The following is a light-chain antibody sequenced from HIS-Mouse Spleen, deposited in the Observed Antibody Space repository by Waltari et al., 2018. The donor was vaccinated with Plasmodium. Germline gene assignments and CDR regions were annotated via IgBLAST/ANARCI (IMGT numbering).Light chain of an antibody. V-gene: IGLV3-1*01. CDR1: KLGDKS. Sequence: SYELTQPPSVSVSPGQQASITCPGDKLGDKSACWYQQTQGQSPVLVIYQDSKRPSGIPERFSGSNSGNTATLTISGTQAMDEADYYCQAWDSSTAWVFGGGTKLTVL. J-gene: IGLJ2*01. CDR2: QDS. CDR3: QAWDSSTAWV.